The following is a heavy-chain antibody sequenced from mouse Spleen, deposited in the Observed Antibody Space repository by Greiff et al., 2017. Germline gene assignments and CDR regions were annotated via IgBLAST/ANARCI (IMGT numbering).Heavy chain of an antibody. V-gene: IGHV5-17*01. D-gene: IGHD2-3*01. CDR2: ISSGSSTI. Sequence: EVKVVESGGGLVKPGGSLKLSCAASGFTFSDYGMHWVRQAPEKGLEWVAYISSGSSTIYYADTVKGRFTISRDNAKNTLFLQMTSLRSEDTAMYYCARGRYDGYFYAMDYWGQGTSVTVSS. J-gene: IGHJ4*01. CDR1: GFTFSDYG. CDR3: ARGRYDGYFYAMDY.